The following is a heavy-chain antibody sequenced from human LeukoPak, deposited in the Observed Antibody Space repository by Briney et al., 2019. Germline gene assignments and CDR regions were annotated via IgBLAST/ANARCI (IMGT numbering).Heavy chain of an antibody. J-gene: IGHJ4*02. CDR3: ASLYGSGSYSFGY. V-gene: IGHV4-39*01. D-gene: IGHD3-10*01. Sequence: SETLSLICTVSGYSISSPTYYWAWIRQPPGKGLEYIGSILYTGSTYYNPSLKSRVTISVDTSGNQFSVKLTSVTATDTAVYYCASLYGSGSYSFGYWGQGTLVTVSS. CDR1: GYSISSPTYY. CDR2: ILYTGST.